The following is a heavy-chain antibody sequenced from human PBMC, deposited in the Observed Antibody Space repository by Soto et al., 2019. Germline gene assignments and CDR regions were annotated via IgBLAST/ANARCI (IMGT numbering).Heavy chain of an antibody. CDR1: GGSISSSSYY. CDR2: IYYSGST. D-gene: IGHD4-17*01. Sequence: QLQLQESGPGLVKPSETLSLTRTVSGGSISSSSYYWGWIRQPPGKGLEWIGSIYYSGSTYYNPYLKTPVTISVDTSKNQFSLKLSSVTAADTAVYYCARHAGYGEPYYYGMDVWGQGTTVTVSS. J-gene: IGHJ6*02. CDR3: ARHAGYGEPYYYGMDV. V-gene: IGHV4-39*01.